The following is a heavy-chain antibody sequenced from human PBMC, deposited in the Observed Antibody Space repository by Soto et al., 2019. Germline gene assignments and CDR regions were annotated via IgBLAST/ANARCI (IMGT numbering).Heavy chain of an antibody. Sequence: EVQLVETGGGLIQPGGSLRLSCAASGFTVSSDYMSWVRQAPGKGLEWVSVIYSGGSTYYADSVKGRFTISRDNSKNTLYLQMTSLRAEDTAVYYCARGNDYVLPIDYRGQGTLVTVSS. J-gene: IGHJ4*02. D-gene: IGHD4-17*01. CDR3: ARGNDYVLPIDY. V-gene: IGHV3-53*02. CDR2: IYSGGST. CDR1: GFTVSSDY.